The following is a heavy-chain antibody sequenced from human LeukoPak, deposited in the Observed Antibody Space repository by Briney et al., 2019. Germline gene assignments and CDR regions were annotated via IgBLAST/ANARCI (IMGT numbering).Heavy chain of an antibody. CDR3: ARDFAF. CDR1: GGSISSYY. CDR2: IYYSGST. Sequence: SETLSLTCTVSGGSISSYYWSWIRQPPGKGLEWIGYIYYSGSTNYNPSLKSRVTISVDTSKNQFSLKLSSVTAADTAVYYCARDFAFWGQGTLVTVSS. V-gene: IGHV4-59*12. J-gene: IGHJ4*02.